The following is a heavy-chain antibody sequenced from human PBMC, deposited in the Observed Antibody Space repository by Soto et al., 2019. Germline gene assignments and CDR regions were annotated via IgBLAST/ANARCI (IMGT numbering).Heavy chain of an antibody. J-gene: IGHJ6*02. CDR2: IYHSGST. CDR3: ARLAPIAAADGMDV. Sequence: PSETLSLTCAVSGNSISSGYYWGWIRQSPGKGLEWIGSIYHSGSTYYNPSLKSRVIISVDTSKNQFSLKLSSVTAADTAVYYCARLAPIAAADGMDVWGQGTTVTVSS. CDR1: GNSISSGYY. V-gene: IGHV4-38-2*01. D-gene: IGHD6-13*01.